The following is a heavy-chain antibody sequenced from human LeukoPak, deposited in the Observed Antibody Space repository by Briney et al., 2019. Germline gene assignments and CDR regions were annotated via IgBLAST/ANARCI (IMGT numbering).Heavy chain of an antibody. D-gene: IGHD6-19*01. CDR1: GFTFSSYA. Sequence: GGSLRLSCAASGFTFSSYAMNWVRQAPGKGLEWVSAISGSGGSTYYADSAKGRFTISRDNSKNTLYLQMDSLRAEDTAVYYCAKDSRSGWNGVGDYWGQGTLVTVSS. CDR3: AKDSRSGWNGVGDY. V-gene: IGHV3-23*01. CDR2: ISGSGGST. J-gene: IGHJ4*02.